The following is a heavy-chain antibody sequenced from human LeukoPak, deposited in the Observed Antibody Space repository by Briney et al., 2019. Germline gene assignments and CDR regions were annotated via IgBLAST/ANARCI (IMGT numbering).Heavy chain of an antibody. CDR2: IRYDGSNK. Sequence: TGGSLRLSCAASGFTFSSYGMHWVRQAPGKGLEWVAFIRYDGSNKYYADSVKGRFTISRDNSKNTLYLQMNSLRVEDTAVYYCASVQYYYDSSGYFVFLGPFDSWGQGTLVTVSS. D-gene: IGHD3-22*01. CDR1: GFTFSSYG. J-gene: IGHJ4*02. CDR3: ASVQYYYDSSGYFVFLGPFDS. V-gene: IGHV3-30*02.